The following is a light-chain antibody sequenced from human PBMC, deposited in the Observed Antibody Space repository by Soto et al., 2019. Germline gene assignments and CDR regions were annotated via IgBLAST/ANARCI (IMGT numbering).Light chain of an antibody. J-gene: IGLJ3*02. V-gene: IGLV2-14*01. Sequence: QSALTQPASVSGSPGQSITIFCTGTSSDVGDYNYVSWYQQHPDKAPKLMIYEVSNRPSGVSNRFSGSKSGNTASLSISGLQAEDEADYYCMSYTSSSAWVFGGGTKVTVL. CDR1: SSDVGDYNY. CDR3: MSYTSSSAWV. CDR2: EVS.